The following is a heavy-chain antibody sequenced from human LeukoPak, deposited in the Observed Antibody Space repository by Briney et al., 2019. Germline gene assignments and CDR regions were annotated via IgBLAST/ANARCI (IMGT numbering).Heavy chain of an antibody. Sequence: ASVKVSCKASGYTFTGYYMHWVRQAPGQGLEWMGWINPNSGGTNYAQKFQGRVTMTRDTSISTAYMELSRLRSDDTAVYYCARDRFPARLVPDARGFDYWGQGTLVTVSS. CDR2: INPNSGGT. V-gene: IGHV1-2*02. CDR1: GYTFTGYY. CDR3: ARDRFPARLVPDARGFDY. J-gene: IGHJ4*02. D-gene: IGHD2-2*01.